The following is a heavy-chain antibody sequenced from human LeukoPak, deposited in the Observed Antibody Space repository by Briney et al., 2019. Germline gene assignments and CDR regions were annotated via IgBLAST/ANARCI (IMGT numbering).Heavy chain of an antibody. J-gene: IGHJ4*02. CDR3: ARGRWGVSLDY. Sequence: ASVKVSCKASGYTFTSYYMHWGRQAPGQGLEWMGWINPNSGGTNYAQKLQGRVTMTRDTSISTAYMELSRLRSDDTAVYYCARGRWGVSLDYWGQGTLVTVSS. CDR2: INPNSGGT. V-gene: IGHV1-2*02. CDR1: GYTFTSYY. D-gene: IGHD3-16*01.